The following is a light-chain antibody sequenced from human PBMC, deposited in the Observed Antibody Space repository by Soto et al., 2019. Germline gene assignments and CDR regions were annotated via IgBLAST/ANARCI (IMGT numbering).Light chain of an antibody. CDR2: NAS. V-gene: IGKV1-5*03. CDR1: QTISSW. J-gene: IGKJ1*01. CDR3: QHYTDYSWT. Sequence: DIQMTQSPSILSASIGDRVTITCRASQTISSWLDWYQQKPGKAPKFLIYNASTLESGVPSRFSGSGSGTEFTLTIRILQPDDFATYYFQHYTDYSWTFGHGTNVEFK.